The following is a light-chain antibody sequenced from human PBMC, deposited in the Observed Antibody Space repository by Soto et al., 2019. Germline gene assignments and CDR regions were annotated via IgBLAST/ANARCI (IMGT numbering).Light chain of an antibody. V-gene: IGLV1-40*01. Sequence: QSVLTQPPSVSGAPGQRVTISCTGSSSKIGAGFDVHWYQQFPGTAPKLLIFGNTNRPSGVPDRFSGSKSGTSASLAITGLQAEDEADYYCQSYDSSLSGSGVFGGGTKLTVL. CDR3: QSYDSSLSGSGV. J-gene: IGLJ2*01. CDR1: SSKIGAGFD. CDR2: GNT.